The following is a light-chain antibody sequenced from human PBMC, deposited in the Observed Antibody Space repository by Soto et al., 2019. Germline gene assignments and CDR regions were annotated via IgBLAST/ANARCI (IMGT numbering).Light chain of an antibody. CDR1: KSISDY. CDR2: AAS. J-gene: IGKJ5*01. V-gene: IGKV1-5*01. CDR3: QHPFHPPIT. Sequence: CRTRKSISDYLAWYQQKPGKAPKLLIYAASTLASGVPSRFSASVSGTEFSLTITSLKPEDFAIYYCQHPFHPPITFAQGTRLEIK.